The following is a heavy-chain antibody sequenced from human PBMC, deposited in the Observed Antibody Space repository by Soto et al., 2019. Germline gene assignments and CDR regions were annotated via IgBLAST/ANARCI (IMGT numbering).Heavy chain of an antibody. CDR1: GGSISSSSYY. CDR3: ARHIDY. Sequence: QLQLQESGPGLVKPSETLSLTCTVSGGSISSSSYYWGWIRQAPGKGLEWIGRIYYSGSTYYNPSLKSRITTSVDPSNNQFSLKLSSVTAADTAVYYCARHIDYWGQGTLVTVSS. V-gene: IGHV4-39*01. J-gene: IGHJ4*02. CDR2: IYYSGST.